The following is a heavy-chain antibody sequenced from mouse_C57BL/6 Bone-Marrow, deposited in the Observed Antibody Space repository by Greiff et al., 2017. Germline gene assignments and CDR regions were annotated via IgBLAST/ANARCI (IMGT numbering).Heavy chain of an antibody. V-gene: IGHV5-6*01. CDR2: IRSGGSYT. J-gene: IGHJ3*01. Sequence: EVKVVESGGDLVKPGGSLKLSCAASGFTFSSYGMSWVRQTPDKRLEWLATIRSGGSYTYYADSVKGRFTISRDNAKNTLYLQLRSLKSADTAMYYCARVSWAWVAYWGQGTLVTVSA. D-gene: IGHD4-1*01. CDR3: ARVSWAWVAY. CDR1: GFTFSSYG.